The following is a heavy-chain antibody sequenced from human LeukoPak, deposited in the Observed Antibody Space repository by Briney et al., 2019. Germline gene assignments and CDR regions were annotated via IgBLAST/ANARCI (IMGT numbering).Heavy chain of an antibody. D-gene: IGHD5-12*01. CDR1: GFTFSSYG. CDR3: AREGAKRGYSGYDAMY. J-gene: IGHJ4*02. Sequence: GGSLRLSCAASGFTFSSYGMHWVRQAPGKGLEWVAVISNDGSNKYYADSVKGRFTISRDNSKNTLYLQMNSLRAEDTAVYYCAREGAKRGYSGYDAMYWGQGTLVIISS. CDR2: ISNDGSNK. V-gene: IGHV3-30*03.